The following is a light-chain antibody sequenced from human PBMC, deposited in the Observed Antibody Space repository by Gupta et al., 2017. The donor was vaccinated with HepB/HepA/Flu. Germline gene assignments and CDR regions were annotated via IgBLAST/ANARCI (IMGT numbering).Light chain of an antibody. CDR3: AAWDDSLNGRV. Sequence: QSVLTQPPSASGTPGQRVTIPCSGSSSHIGSNLVNWYRQPPGSAPKVLIYSNNQRPSGVPDRFSGSKSGTSASLAISGLQSEDEADYYCAAWDDSLNGRVFGGGTKLTVL. J-gene: IGLJ3*02. CDR1: SSHIGSNL. V-gene: IGLV1-44*01. CDR2: SNN.